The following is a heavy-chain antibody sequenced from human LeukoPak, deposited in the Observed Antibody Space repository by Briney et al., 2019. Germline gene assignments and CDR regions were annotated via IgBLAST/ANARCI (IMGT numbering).Heavy chain of an antibody. Sequence: GGSLRLSCAASGFTFSSYSMNWVREAPGEGLEWVSSISSSSSYIYYADSVKGRFTISRDNAKNSLYLQMNSLRAEDTAVYYCARDASYYYDSSGYYMDVWGKGTTVTVSS. D-gene: IGHD3-22*01. CDR2: ISSSSSYI. CDR3: ARDASYYYDSSGYYMDV. V-gene: IGHV3-21*01. CDR1: GFTFSSYS. J-gene: IGHJ6*03.